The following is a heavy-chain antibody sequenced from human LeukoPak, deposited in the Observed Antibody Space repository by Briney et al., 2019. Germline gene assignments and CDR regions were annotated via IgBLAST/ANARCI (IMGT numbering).Heavy chain of an antibody. J-gene: IGHJ3*02. CDR3: TRHVDYVDAFDI. D-gene: IGHD3-16*01. CDR2: IRSKANSYAT. V-gene: IGHV3-73*01. CDR1: GFTFSGSA. Sequence: GGSLRLSCAASGFTFSGSAMHWVRQASGKGLEWVGRIRSKANSYATAYAASVKGRFTISRDDSKNTAYLQMNSLKTEDTAVYYCTRHVDYVDAFDIWGQGTMVTVSS.